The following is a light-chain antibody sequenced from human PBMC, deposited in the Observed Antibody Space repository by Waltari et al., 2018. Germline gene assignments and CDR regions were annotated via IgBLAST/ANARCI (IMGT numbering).Light chain of an antibody. Sequence: EIVLTQSPGTLSLSPGERATLSCRTSQSFNRALTWYQLKPGQAPRLLIYGASNRATGIPDRFSGIGSRTDFSLTISILEPEDFAVYYCQHFVRLPVTFGQGTKVEIK. CDR2: GAS. V-gene: IGKV3-20*01. CDR3: QHFVRLPVT. CDR1: QSFNRA. J-gene: IGKJ1*01.